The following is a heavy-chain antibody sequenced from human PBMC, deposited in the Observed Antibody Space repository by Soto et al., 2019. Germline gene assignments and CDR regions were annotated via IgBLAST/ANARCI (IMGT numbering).Heavy chain of an antibody. J-gene: IGHJ6*02. CDR1: GGSFSGYY. CDR3: ARGHTYYYYYYGMDV. Sequence: SETLSLTCAVYGGSFSGYYWSWIRQPPGKGLEWIGEINHSGSTNYNPSLKSRVTISVDTSKNQFSLKLSSVTAADTAVYYCARGHTYYYYYYGMDVWAKGPRSPSP. V-gene: IGHV4-34*01. CDR2: INHSGST.